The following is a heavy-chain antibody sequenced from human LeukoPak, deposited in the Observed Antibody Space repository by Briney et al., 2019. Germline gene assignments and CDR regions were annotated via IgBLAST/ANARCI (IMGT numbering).Heavy chain of an antibody. CDR3: ARVKGHDYVWGSYRRNYYFDY. CDR2: INHSGST. J-gene: IGHJ4*02. Sequence: SETLSLTCTVYGGSFSGYYWSWIRQPPGKGLEWIGEINHSGSTNYNPSLKSRVTISVDTSKIQFSLKLSSVTAADTAVYYCARVKGHDYVWGSYRRNYYFDYWGQGTLVTVSS. V-gene: IGHV4-34*01. D-gene: IGHD3-16*02. CDR1: GGSFSGYY.